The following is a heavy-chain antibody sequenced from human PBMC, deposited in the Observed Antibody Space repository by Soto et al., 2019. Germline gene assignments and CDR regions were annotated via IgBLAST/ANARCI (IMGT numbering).Heavy chain of an antibody. CDR1: GFTFSTYA. CDR3: AKEHGFLESYFDY. CDR2: ISGSGGST. Sequence: EVQLLESGGALVQPGGSLRLSCAASGFTFSTYARSWVRQAPGKGLEWVSAISGSGGSTYYADSVKGRFTVSRDNSKNTLYLQMNSLRAEDTAVYFCAKEHGFLESYFDYWGQGTLVTVSS. J-gene: IGHJ4*02. V-gene: IGHV3-23*01. D-gene: IGHD3-3*01.